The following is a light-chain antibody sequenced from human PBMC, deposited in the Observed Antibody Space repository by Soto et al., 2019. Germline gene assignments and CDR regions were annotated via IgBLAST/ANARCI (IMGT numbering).Light chain of an antibody. V-gene: IGLV1-40*01. CDR3: QSYDSSLSGSYV. CDR2: GNS. J-gene: IGLJ1*01. CDR1: SSNIGAGYD. Sequence: QAVVTQPPSVSGAPGQSVTISCTGGSSNIGAGYDVHWYRQLPGTAPKLLIYGNSNRPSGVPDRFSGSNSGTSASLAINGLQAEDEADYYCQSYDSSLSGSYVFGTGTKLTVL.